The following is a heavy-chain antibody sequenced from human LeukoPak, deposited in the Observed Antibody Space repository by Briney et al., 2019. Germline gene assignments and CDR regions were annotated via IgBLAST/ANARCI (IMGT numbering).Heavy chain of an antibody. V-gene: IGHV3-21*01. J-gene: IGHJ3*02. CDR1: GFTFSSYS. D-gene: IGHD3-10*01. CDR3: ARESLWDAFDI. Sequence: GGSLRLSCAASGFTFSSYSMNWVRRAPGKGLEWVSSISSSSSYIYYADSVKGRFTISRDNAKNSLYLQMNSLRAEDTAVYYCARESLWDAFDIWGQGTMVTVSS. CDR2: ISSSSSYI.